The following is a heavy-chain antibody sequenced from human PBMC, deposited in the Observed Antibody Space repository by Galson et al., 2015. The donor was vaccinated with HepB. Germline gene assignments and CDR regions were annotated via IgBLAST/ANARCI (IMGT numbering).Heavy chain of an antibody. Sequence: SVTVSCKASGSTFTSYDINWVRQATGQGLEWMGWMSPNNGKTGYAQKFQGRVTMTRDTSISTAYMELSSLTSEDTAVYYCGRVALYSSGYGRGRWFDSWGQGTLVTVSS. J-gene: IGHJ5*01. D-gene: IGHD5-18*01. V-gene: IGHV1-8*01. CDR2: MSPNNGKT. CDR3: GRVALYSSGYGRGRWFDS. CDR1: GSTFTSYD.